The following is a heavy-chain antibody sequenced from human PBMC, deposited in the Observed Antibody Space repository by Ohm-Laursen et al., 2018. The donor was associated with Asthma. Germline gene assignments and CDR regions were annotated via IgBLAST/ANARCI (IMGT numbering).Heavy chain of an antibody. CDR3: ARTVANNCSGGCCYDY. CDR1: GGSISSGGYY. D-gene: IGHD2-15*01. Sequence: SVTLSLTCTVSGGSISSGGYYWSWIRQHPGKGLEWIGHIYYSESTNYNPSLKSRFTISVDTSKYQFSLKLSSVTAADTAVYYCARTVANNCSGGCCYDYWGQETLVTVSS. J-gene: IGHJ4*02. CDR2: IYYSEST. V-gene: IGHV4-61*08.